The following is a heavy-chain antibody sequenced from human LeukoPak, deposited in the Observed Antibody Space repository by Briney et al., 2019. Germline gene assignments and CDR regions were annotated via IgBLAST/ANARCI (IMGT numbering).Heavy chain of an antibody. CDR1: GYTFTSYG. J-gene: IGHJ6*02. Sequence: ASVKVSCKASGYTFTSYGISWVRQAPGQGLEWMGWISAYNGNTNYAQKLQGRVTMTTDTSTSTAYMELRSLRPDDTAVYYCARDIPYYYDSSGHIVNYYYYGMDVWGQGTTVTVSS. CDR2: ISAYNGNT. V-gene: IGHV1-18*01. D-gene: IGHD3-22*01. CDR3: ARDIPYYYDSSGHIVNYYYYGMDV.